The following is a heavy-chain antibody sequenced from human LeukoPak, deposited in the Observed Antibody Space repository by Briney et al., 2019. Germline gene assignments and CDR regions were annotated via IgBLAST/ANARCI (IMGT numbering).Heavy chain of an antibody. Sequence: GGSLRLSCAASGFTFSSYSMNWVRQAPGKGVEWVSSISSSSSYIYYADSVKGRFTISRDNAKNSLYLQMNSLRAEDTAVYYCARDAITIFGVAPNLSNWFDPWGQGTLVTVSS. D-gene: IGHD3-3*01. V-gene: IGHV3-21*01. J-gene: IGHJ5*02. CDR1: GFTFSSYS. CDR2: ISSSSSYI. CDR3: ARDAITIFGVAPNLSNWFDP.